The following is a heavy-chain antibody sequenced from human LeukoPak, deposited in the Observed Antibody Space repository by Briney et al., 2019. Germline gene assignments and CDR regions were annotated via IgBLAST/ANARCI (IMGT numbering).Heavy chain of an antibody. CDR3: AREAPHYYDSSGYYPGGAFDI. Sequence: GGSLRLSCAASGFSFSSYWMSWVRQAPGKGLEWVANIKQDGSEKYYVDSVKGRFTISRDNAKNSLYLQMNSLRAEDTAVYYCAREAPHYYDSSGYYPGGAFDIWGQGTMVTVSS. CDR2: IKQDGSEK. D-gene: IGHD3-22*01. J-gene: IGHJ3*02. V-gene: IGHV3-7*01. CDR1: GFSFSSYW.